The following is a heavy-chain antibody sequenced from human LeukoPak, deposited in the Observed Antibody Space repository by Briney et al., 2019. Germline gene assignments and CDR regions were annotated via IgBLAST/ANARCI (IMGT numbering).Heavy chain of an antibody. J-gene: IGHJ6*02. Sequence: ASVKVSCKASGYTFTSYDINWVRQATGQGLEWMGWMNPNSGNTGYAQKFQGRVTMTRNTSISTAYMELSSLRSEDTAVYYCAREGSYDFWSGYPLYYYYGMDVRGQGTTVTVSS. V-gene: IGHV1-8*01. CDR3: AREGSYDFWSGYPLYYYYGMDV. D-gene: IGHD3-3*01. CDR2: MNPNSGNT. CDR1: GYTFTSYD.